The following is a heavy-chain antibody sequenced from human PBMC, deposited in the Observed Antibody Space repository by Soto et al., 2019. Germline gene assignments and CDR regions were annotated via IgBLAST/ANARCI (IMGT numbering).Heavy chain of an antibody. D-gene: IGHD2-15*01. V-gene: IGHV3-9*01. CDR1: GFTFDDYA. Sequence: EVQLVESGGGLVQPGRSLRVSCAASGFTFDDYAMHWVRRAPGKGLEWVSGISWNGNSIGYADSVWGRFTISRDNAKNSLYLQMNSLSVEDTALYYCARGPLRIYYYYMDVWGKGTTVTVSS. CDR3: ARGPLRIYYYYMDV. CDR2: ISWNGNSI. J-gene: IGHJ6*03.